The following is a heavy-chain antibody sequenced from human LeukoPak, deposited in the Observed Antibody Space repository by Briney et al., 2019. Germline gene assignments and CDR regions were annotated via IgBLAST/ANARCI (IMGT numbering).Heavy chain of an antibody. J-gene: IGHJ3*02. V-gene: IGHV3-30*02. CDR3: AKGFSRSSWSFDI. D-gene: IGHD6-6*01. CDR1: GFAFSNYA. Sequence: GGSLRLSCAASGFAFSNYAMHWVRQAPGKGLEWVALIWNDGSKKDFADSVKGRFTISRDNSNHTLYLQMDSLRTEDTALYYCAKGFSRSSWSFDIWGQGTMVTVSS. CDR2: IWNDGSKK.